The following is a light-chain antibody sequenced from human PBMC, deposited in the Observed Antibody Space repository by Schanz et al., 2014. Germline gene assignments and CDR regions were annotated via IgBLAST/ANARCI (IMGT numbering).Light chain of an antibody. CDR2: DAS. CDR3: QQYGVSPLT. J-gene: IGKJ4*01. CDR1: QSVGRY. V-gene: IGKV3-11*01. Sequence: EIVLTQSPATLSLSPGERATLSCRASQSVGRYLAWYQQKPGQAPRLLISDASDRATGIPARFSGSGSGTDFTLTISSLEPEDFALYYCQQYGVSPLTFGGGTKVEVK.